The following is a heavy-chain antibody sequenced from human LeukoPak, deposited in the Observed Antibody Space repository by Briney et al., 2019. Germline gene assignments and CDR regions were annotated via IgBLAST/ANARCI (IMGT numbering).Heavy chain of an antibody. V-gene: IGHV3-21*01. CDR1: GFTFSSYG. CDR3: ARAGTSIAAAGTFYYYYMDV. Sequence: GGSLRLSCAASGFTFSSYGMNWVCQAPGKGLEWVSSISSSSSYIYYADSVKGRFTISRDNAKNSLYLQMNSLRAEDTAVYYCARAGTSIAAAGTFYYYYMDVWGKGTTVTVSS. D-gene: IGHD6-13*01. CDR2: ISSSSSYI. J-gene: IGHJ6*03.